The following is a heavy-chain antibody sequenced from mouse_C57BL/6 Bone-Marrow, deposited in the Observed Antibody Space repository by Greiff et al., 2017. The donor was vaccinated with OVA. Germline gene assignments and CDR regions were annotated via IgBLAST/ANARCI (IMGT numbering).Heavy chain of an antibody. V-gene: IGHV1-72*01. CDR1: GYTFTSYW. Sequence: QVQLQQPGAELVKPGASVKLSCKASGYTFTSYWMHWVKQRPGRGLEWIGRIDPNSGGTKYNEKFKSKATLTVDKPSSTAYMQLISLTSEDSAVYYCARRNYYKNFFAYWGQGTLVTVSA. D-gene: IGHD2-12*01. J-gene: IGHJ3*01. CDR3: ARRNYYKNFFAY. CDR2: IDPNSGGT.